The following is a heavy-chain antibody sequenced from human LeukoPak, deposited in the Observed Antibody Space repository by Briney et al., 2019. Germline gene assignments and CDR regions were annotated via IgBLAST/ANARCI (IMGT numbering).Heavy chain of an antibody. CDR1: GYTFTSYD. D-gene: IGHD5-24*01. Sequence: GASVKVSCKASGYTFTSYDINWVRQATGQGLEWMGWMNPNSGNTGYAQKFQGRVTMTRNTSISTAYMELSSLRSEDTAVYYCARASRRGWLQLYYFDYWGQGTRVTVSS. J-gene: IGHJ4*02. V-gene: IGHV1-8*01. CDR2: MNPNSGNT. CDR3: ARASRRGWLQLYYFDY.